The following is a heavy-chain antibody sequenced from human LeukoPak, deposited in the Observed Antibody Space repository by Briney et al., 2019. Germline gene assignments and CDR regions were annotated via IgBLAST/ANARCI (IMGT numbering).Heavy chain of an antibody. CDR3: ARGGYSYGSIDY. CDR1: GFTFSSYA. J-gene: IGHJ4*02. CDR2: ISSNGGST. D-gene: IGHD5-18*01. Sequence: PGGSLRLSCAASGFTFSSYAMHWVRQAPGKGLEYVSAISSNGGSTYYANSVKGRFTLSRDNSKNTLYLQMGSLRAEDMAVYYCARGGYSYGSIDYWGQGTLVTVSS. V-gene: IGHV3-64*01.